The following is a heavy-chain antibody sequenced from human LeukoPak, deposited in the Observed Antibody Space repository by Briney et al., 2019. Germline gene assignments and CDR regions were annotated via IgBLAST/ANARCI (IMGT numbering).Heavy chain of an antibody. CDR2: ISSSSSTI. V-gene: IGHV3-48*01. CDR3: ARDLRLVMSYYDSSGYFPYAFDI. J-gene: IGHJ3*02. D-gene: IGHD3-22*01. Sequence: PGRSLRLSCAASGFTFSSYSMNWVRQAPGKGLEWVSYISSSSSTIYYADSVKGRFTISRDNAKNSLYLQMNSLRAEDTAVYYCARDLRLVMSYYDSSGYFPYAFDIWGQGTMVTVSS. CDR1: GFTFSSYS.